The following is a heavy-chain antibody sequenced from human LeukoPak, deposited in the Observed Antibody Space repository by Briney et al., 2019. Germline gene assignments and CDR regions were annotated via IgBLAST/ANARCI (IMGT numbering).Heavy chain of an antibody. J-gene: IGHJ4*02. V-gene: IGHV4-59*05. CDR2: LFYSGST. Sequence: SETLSLTCTVSGGSISSYYWSWIRQPPGKGLEWIVSLFYSGSTYYDPSLKSRVTISVDTSKNQFSLKVTSVTAADTAVYYCARHSRYGLYYFDYWGQGILVTVSS. CDR1: GGSISSYY. D-gene: IGHD5-18*01. CDR3: ARHSRYGLYYFDY.